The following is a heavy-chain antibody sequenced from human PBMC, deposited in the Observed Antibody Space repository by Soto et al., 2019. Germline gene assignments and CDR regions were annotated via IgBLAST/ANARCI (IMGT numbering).Heavy chain of an antibody. D-gene: IGHD3-22*01. CDR1: GFTFSRYA. CDR3: AKVRGRNYYESSGPLNLDY. Sequence: GGSLRLSCAASGFTFSRYAMSWFRQAPGKGLEWVSAISGSGGSTYYADSVKGRFTISRDYSKNTRYLQMNSQRAEDTPVSYFAKVRGRNYYESSGPLNLDYWGQGTLVTVSS. J-gene: IGHJ4*02. CDR2: ISGSGGST. V-gene: IGHV3-23*01.